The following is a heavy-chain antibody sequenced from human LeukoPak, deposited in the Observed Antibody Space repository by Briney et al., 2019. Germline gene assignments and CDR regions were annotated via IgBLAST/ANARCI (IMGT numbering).Heavy chain of an antibody. Sequence: PSETLSLTCTVSGGSISSSSYYWGWIRQPPGKGLEWIGSIYYSGSTYYNPSLKSRVTISVDTSKNQFSLKLSSVTAADTAVYYRARPYCSSTSCYFAFDIWGQGTMVTVSS. D-gene: IGHD2-2*01. CDR1: GGSISSSSYY. CDR2: IYYSGST. J-gene: IGHJ3*02. CDR3: ARPYCSSTSCYFAFDI. V-gene: IGHV4-39*01.